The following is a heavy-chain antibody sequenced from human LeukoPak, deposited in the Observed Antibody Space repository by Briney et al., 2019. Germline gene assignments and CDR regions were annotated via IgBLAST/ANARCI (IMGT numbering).Heavy chain of an antibody. CDR2: INLNGDRI. V-gene: IGHV3-64D*09. D-gene: IGHD3-16*01. CDR3: VKDRYVDY. CDR1: GFSFTNY. Sequence: GGSLRPSCLASGFSFTNYMHWVRQAPGKGLQYVSSINLNGDRIYYTDSVKGRFTISRDNSKNTLYLQMSSLRTEDTAVYYCVKDRYVDYWGQGTLVTVSS. J-gene: IGHJ4*02.